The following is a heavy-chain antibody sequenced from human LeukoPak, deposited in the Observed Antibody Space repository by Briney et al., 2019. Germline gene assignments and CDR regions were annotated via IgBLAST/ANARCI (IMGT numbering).Heavy chain of an antibody. CDR1: GGSISSYY. J-gene: IGHJ5*02. CDR2: IHYTGST. V-gene: IGHV4-59*01. D-gene: IGHD3-10*01. Sequence: PSQTLSLTCTVSGGSISSYYWSWIRQSPGKGLECIGYIHYTGSTNYNPSLKSRVTISVETSKNQFSLKLKSVTAADTAVYYCARGGYYGSGNDFRFDPWGQGTLVTVSS. CDR3: ARGGYYGSGNDFRFDP.